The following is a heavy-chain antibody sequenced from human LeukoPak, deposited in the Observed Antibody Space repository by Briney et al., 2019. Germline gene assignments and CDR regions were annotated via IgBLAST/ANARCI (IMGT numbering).Heavy chain of an antibody. CDR1: GFTFSSYG. D-gene: IGHD3-22*01. CDR3: AKVGSYHDFDY. Sequence: PGGSLRLSCAASGFTFSSYGMHWVRQAPGKGLEWVALISYDGSNKYYADSVKGRFTVSSDNSKNTLFLQMNSLRAEDTAVYYCAKVGSYHDFDYWGQGTLVTVSS. V-gene: IGHV3-30*18. J-gene: IGHJ4*02. CDR2: ISYDGSNK.